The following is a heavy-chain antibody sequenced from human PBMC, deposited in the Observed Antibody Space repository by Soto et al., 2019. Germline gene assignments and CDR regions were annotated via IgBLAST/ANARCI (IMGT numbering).Heavy chain of an antibody. J-gene: IGHJ3*02. CDR2: LYYSGST. D-gene: IGHD3-3*01. V-gene: IGHV4-31*03. CDR1: GGSISSGGYY. CDR3: ARATKEWLFAEAAFDI. Sequence: QVQLQESGPGLVKPSQTLSLTCTVSGGSISSGGYYWSWIRQHPGKGLEWIGYLYYSGSTYYNPSLKSRVNISVDTSKNQFSLKLSSVTAADTAVYYCARATKEWLFAEAAFDIWGQGTMVTVSS.